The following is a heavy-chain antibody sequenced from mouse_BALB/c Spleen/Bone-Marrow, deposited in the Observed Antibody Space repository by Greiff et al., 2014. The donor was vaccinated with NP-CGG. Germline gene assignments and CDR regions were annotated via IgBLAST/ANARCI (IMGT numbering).Heavy chain of an antibody. D-gene: IGHD1-2*01. V-gene: IGHV1S81*02. CDR2: INPSNGVT. CDR3: TRSGFYGYGTYFDV. CDR1: GYTFTNYY. Sequence: VKLMESGAELVKPGASVKLSCKVSGYTFTNYYVYWVKQRPGQGLEWIGEINPSNGVTNFNEKFMIKATLTVDGSSSTAYMHLSSLTSEDSAVYYCTRSGFYGYGTYFDVWGAGTTVTVSS. J-gene: IGHJ1*01.